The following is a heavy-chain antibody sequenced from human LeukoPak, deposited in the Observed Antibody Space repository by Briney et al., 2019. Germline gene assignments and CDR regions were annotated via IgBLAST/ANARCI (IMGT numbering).Heavy chain of an antibody. Sequence: SQTLSLTCTVSGGSISSGGYYWSWIRQPPGKGLEWIGYIYHSGSTYYNPSLKSRVTISVDRSKNQFSLKLSSVTAADTAVYYCARVMYSSVFYLSSLNWFDPWGQGTLVTVSS. CDR3: ARVMYSSVFYLSSLNWFDP. CDR1: GGSISSGGYY. V-gene: IGHV4-30-2*01. D-gene: IGHD6-19*01. J-gene: IGHJ5*02. CDR2: IYHSGST.